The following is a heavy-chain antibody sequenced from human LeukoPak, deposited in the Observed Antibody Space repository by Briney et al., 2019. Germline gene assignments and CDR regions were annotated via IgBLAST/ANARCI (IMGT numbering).Heavy chain of an antibody. Sequence: GGSLRLSCAASGFTFSSYWMSWVRQAPGKGLEWVANIKEDGSDKYYVDSVKGRFTISRDNAKNSLYLQMNSLRAEDTAVYYCARLTTMTTTGGPFDYWGQGTLVTVSS. CDR3: ARLTTMTTTGGPFDY. V-gene: IGHV3-7*01. CDR1: GFTFSSYW. D-gene: IGHD4-17*01. J-gene: IGHJ4*02. CDR2: IKEDGSDK.